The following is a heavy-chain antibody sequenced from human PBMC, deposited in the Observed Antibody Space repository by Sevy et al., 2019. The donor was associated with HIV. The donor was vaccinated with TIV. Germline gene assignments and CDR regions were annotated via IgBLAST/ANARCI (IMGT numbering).Heavy chain of an antibody. Sequence: ASAKVSCKASGYTFTSYDINWVRQATGQGLEWMGWMNPNSGNTGYAQKFQGRVTMTRNTSISTAYMELSSLRSEDTAVYYCARGHDFWSGSKSYGMDVWGQGTTVTVSS. CDR3: ARGHDFWSGSKSYGMDV. CDR1: GYTFTSYD. J-gene: IGHJ6*02. D-gene: IGHD3-3*01. CDR2: MNPNSGNT. V-gene: IGHV1-8*01.